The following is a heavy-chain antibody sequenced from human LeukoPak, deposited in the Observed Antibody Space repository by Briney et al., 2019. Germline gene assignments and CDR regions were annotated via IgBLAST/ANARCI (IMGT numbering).Heavy chain of an antibody. Sequence: SETLSLTCSVSGGSISNYYWSWIRQSPGKGPEWIGYIYNSGSTNYNPSLKSRVTISVDTSKNQFSLKLSSVTAADTAVYYCARRLGSHYYYYYMDVWGKGTTVTVSS. CDR3: ARRLGSHYYYYYMDV. J-gene: IGHJ6*03. V-gene: IGHV4-59*12. CDR1: GGSISNYY. D-gene: IGHD1-26*01. CDR2: IYNSGST.